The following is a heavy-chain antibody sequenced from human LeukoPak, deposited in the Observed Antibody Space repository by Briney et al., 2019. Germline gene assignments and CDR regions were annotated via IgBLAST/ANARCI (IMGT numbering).Heavy chain of an antibody. D-gene: IGHD6-19*01. CDR2: INRSGST. V-gene: IGHV4-34*01. CDR1: GGSFSGYY. CDR3: ARVDSSGWSRVDY. Sequence: PSETLSLTCAVYGGSFSGYYWSWIRQPPGKGLEWIGEINRSGSTNYNPSLKSRVTISVDTSKNQFSLKLSSVTAADTAVYYCARVDSSGWSRVDYWGQGTLVTVSS. J-gene: IGHJ4*02.